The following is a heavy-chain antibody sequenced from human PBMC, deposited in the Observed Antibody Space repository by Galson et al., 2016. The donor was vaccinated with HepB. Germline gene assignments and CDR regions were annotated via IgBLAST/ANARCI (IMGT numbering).Heavy chain of an antibody. J-gene: IGHJ3*01. Sequence: SLRLSCAASGFSFHRFGMHWVRQAPGKRLEWVAVIWYDGSESEYLDSVQGRFTVSRDNSKKTLYLQMDSLGNDDKAVYYCARGKGADYKDAFELWGQGTRVTVSS. V-gene: IGHV3-33*01. CDR1: GFSFHRFG. CDR2: IWYDGSES. CDR3: ARGKGADYKDAFEL. D-gene: IGHD4-11*01.